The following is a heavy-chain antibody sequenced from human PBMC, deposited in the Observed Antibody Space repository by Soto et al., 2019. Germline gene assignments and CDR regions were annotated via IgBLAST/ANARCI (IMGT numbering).Heavy chain of an antibody. J-gene: IGHJ6*02. D-gene: IGHD2-2*01. CDR1: GGTFSSYA. V-gene: IGHV1-69*13. CDR3: ARDQYCSSTSCYSVRYYYGMDV. Sequence: SVKVSCKASGGTFSSYAISWVRQAPGQGLEWMGGIIPIFGTANYAQKFQGRVTITADESTSTAYMELSSLRSEDTAVYYCARDQYCSSTSCYSVRYYYGMDVWGQGTTVTVSS. CDR2: IIPIFGTA.